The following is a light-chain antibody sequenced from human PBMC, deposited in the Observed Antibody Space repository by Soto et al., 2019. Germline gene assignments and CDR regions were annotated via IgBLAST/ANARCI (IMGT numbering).Light chain of an antibody. CDR3: VASDDYLRAAV. CDR2: RND. Sequence: QSVLTQPPSASGTPGQTVSISCSGSTSNVGNNYVYWYKQVPGTAPKLLIFRNDQRPSGVPDRFFGSKYGTSASLAISGLRAEDEADYYCVASDDYLRAAVFGGGTKLTVL. CDR1: TSNVGNNY. J-gene: IGLJ3*02. V-gene: IGLV1-47*01.